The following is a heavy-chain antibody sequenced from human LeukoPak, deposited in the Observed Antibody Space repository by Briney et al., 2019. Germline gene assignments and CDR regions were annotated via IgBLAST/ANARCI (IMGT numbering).Heavy chain of an antibody. D-gene: IGHD2-2*01. CDR1: GYCIRSGYY. Sequence: SDTLSLTYAFFGYCIRSGYYWGWIRQPPGKGLEWIGSIYHSGSTYYNPSLKSRVTISVDTSKNQFSLKLSSVTAADTAVYYCARELGCSSTSCYALSPDYWGQGTLVTVSS. CDR3: ARELGCSSTSCYALSPDY. V-gene: IGHV4-38-2*02. CDR2: IYHSGST. J-gene: IGHJ4*02.